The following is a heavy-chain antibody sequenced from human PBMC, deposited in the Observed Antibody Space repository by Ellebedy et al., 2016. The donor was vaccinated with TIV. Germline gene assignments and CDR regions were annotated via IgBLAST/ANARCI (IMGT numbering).Heavy chain of an antibody. CDR1: GDSITTSGYH. CDR2: IYSSGST. CDR3: ARPSHGGIIHY. V-gene: IGHV4-39*01. J-gene: IGHJ4*02. Sequence: MPGGSLRLSCTVSGDSITTSGYHWGWVRQPPGKGLAWIGSIYSSGSTYYNPSLRSRVTISVDTSKSQFSLRLNSVTAADTAVYFCARPSHGGIIHYWGQGSLVTVSS. D-gene: IGHD1-14*01.